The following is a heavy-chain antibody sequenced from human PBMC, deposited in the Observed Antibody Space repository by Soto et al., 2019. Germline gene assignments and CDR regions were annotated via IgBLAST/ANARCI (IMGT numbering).Heavy chain of an antibody. J-gene: IGHJ3*02. V-gene: IGHV3-23*01. Sequence: PGGSLRLSCAASGFTFSSYAISWVRQAPGKGLEWVSAISGSGGSTYYADSVKGRFTISRDNSKNTLYLQMNSLRAEDTAVYYCAKDLGITMIVVVIPGGAFDIWGQGTMVTVSS. CDR1: GFTFSSYA. CDR2: ISGSGGST. CDR3: AKDLGITMIVVVIPGGAFDI. D-gene: IGHD3-22*01.